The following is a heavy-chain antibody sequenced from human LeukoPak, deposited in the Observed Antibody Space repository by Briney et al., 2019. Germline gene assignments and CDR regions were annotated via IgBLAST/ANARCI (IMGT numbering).Heavy chain of an antibody. Sequence: GGSLRLSCAASGFTVSSNYMSWVRQAPGKGLEWVSVIYSGGSTYYADSVKGRFTISRDNSKNTLYLQMNSLRAEDTAVYYCARGGYYDSSGYGNWGQGTLVTVSS. V-gene: IGHV3-66*01. J-gene: IGHJ4*02. CDR2: IYSGGST. CDR1: GFTVSSNY. CDR3: ARGGYYDSSGYGN. D-gene: IGHD3-22*01.